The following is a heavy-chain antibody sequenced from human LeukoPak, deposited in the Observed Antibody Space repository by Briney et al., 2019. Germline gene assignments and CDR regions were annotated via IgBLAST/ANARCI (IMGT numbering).Heavy chain of an antibody. CDR2: INHSGST. Sequence: PSETLSLTCTVSGGSISSSSYYWSWIRQPPGKGLEWIGEINHSGSTNYNPSLKSRVTISVDTSKNQFSLKLSSVTAADTAVYYCARRRYYYDSYYYYYMDVWGKGTTVTISS. V-gene: IGHV4-39*07. J-gene: IGHJ6*03. CDR1: GGSISSSSYY. CDR3: ARRRYYYDSYYYYYMDV. D-gene: IGHD3-22*01.